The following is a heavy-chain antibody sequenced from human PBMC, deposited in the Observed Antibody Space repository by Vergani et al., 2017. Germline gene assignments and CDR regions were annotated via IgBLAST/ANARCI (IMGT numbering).Heavy chain of an antibody. D-gene: IGHD3-22*01. CDR3: AKDDYDSSGYYLGAFDI. J-gene: IGHJ3*02. Sequence: EVQLLESGGGLVQPGGSLRLSCAASGFTFSSYAMSWVRQAPGKGLELVSAISGSGGSTYYADSVKGRFTISRDNSKNTLYLQMNSLRAEDTAVYYCAKDDYDSSGYYLGAFDIWGQGTMVTVSS. CDR2: ISGSGGST. CDR1: GFTFSSYA. V-gene: IGHV3-23*01.